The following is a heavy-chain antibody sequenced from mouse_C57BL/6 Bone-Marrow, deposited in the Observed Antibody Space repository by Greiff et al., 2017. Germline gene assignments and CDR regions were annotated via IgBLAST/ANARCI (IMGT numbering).Heavy chain of an antibody. CDR2: IYPRRGNT. CDR3: ASDDYYAY. Sequence: QVQLQQPGAELARPGASVKLSCKASGYTFTSYGIRWVKQRTGQGLEWIGVIYPRRGNTNYNEKFKGKATLTVDKSSSTAYMELSSLTSEDSAVYFCASDDYYAYWGQGTTLTVSS. CDR1: GYTFTSYG. D-gene: IGHD2-3*01. J-gene: IGHJ2*01. V-gene: IGHV1-81*01.